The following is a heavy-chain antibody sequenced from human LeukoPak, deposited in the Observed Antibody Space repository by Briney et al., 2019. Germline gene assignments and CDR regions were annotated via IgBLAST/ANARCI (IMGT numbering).Heavy chain of an antibody. V-gene: IGHV3-64D*06. D-gene: IGHD5-18*01. CDR3: VKDRKLRIQLWLGDY. CDR2: ISSNGGST. J-gene: IGHJ4*02. CDR1: GFTFSSYA. Sequence: PGGSLRLSGSASGFTFSSYAMHWVRQAPGKGLEYVSAISSNGGSTYYADSVKGRFTISRDNSKNTLYLQMSSLRAEDTAVYYCVKDRKLRIQLWLGDYWGQGTLVTVSS.